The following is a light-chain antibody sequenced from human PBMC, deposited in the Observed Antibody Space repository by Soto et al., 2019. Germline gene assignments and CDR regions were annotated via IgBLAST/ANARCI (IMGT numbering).Light chain of an antibody. CDR3: QQYGSSPYT. CDR1: QSVSSNY. CDR2: GAS. V-gene: IGKV3-20*01. Sequence: EIVLTQSPGTLSLSSGERATLSCRASQSVSSNYLAWYQQKSGQAPRLLIYGASSRATGIPDRFSGSGSGTDCTLTISRLEPEDFAVYYCQQYGSSPYTFGQGTKLEIK. J-gene: IGKJ2*01.